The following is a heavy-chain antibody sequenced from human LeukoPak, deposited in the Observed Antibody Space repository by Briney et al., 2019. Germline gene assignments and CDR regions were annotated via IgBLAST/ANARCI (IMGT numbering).Heavy chain of an antibody. V-gene: IGHV1-18*01. Sequence: ASVKVSCKASGYTFTSYGISWVRQAPGQGLEWMGWISAYNGNTNYAQKLQGRVTMTTDTPTSTAYMELRSLRSDDTAVYYCARGEGGGDYYYYGMDVWGQGTTVTVSS. CDR3: ARGEGGGDYYYYGMDV. J-gene: IGHJ6*02. CDR1: GYTFTSYG. D-gene: IGHD2-21*01. CDR2: ISAYNGNT.